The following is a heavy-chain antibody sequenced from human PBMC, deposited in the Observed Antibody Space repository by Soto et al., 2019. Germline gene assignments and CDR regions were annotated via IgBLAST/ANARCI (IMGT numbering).Heavy chain of an antibody. CDR1: GGSISSYY. CDR2: IYYSGST. J-gene: IGHJ6*02. Sequence: SETLSLPCTVSGGSISSYYWSWIRQPPGKGLGWIGYIYYSGSTNYNPSLKSRVTISVDTSKNQFSLKLSSVTAADTAVYYCARVKGCISTSCYSGYYYYGMDVWGQGTTVTVSS. V-gene: IGHV4-59*01. CDR3: ARVKGCISTSCYSGYYYYGMDV. D-gene: IGHD2-2*01.